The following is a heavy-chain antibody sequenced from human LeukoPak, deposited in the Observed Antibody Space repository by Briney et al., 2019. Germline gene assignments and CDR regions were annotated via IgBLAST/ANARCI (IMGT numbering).Heavy chain of an antibody. CDR1: GFTFSSYW. D-gene: IGHD2-15*01. CDR3: ARDNNIVVVVAAYYMDV. J-gene: IGHJ6*03. Sequence: GGSLRLSCAASGFTFSSYWMSWVRQAPGKGLEWVANIKQDGSEKYYVDSVKGRFTISRDNAKNSLYLQMNSLRAEDTAVYYCARDNNIVVVVAAYYMDVWGKGTTVTVSS. CDR2: IKQDGSEK. V-gene: IGHV3-7*01.